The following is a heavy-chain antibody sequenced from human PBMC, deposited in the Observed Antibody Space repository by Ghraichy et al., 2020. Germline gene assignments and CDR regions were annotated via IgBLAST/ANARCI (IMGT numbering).Heavy chain of an antibody. CDR1: GGSISSSSYY. D-gene: IGHD3-22*01. CDR3: ARHVPYYYDSSGYHGYFQH. V-gene: IGHV4-39*01. CDR2: IYYSGST. Sequence: GSLRLSCTVSGGSISSSSYYWGWIRQPPGKGLEWIGSIYYSGSTYYNPSLKSRVTISVDTSKNQFSLKLSSVTAADTAVYYCARHVPYYYDSSGYHGYFQHWGQGTLVTVSS. J-gene: IGHJ1*01.